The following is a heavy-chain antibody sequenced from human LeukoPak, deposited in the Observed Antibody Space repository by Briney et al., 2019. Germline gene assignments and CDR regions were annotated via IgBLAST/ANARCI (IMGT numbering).Heavy chain of an antibody. CDR2: ITYSGST. Sequence: PSETLSLTCTVSGGSISTYYWSWIRQPPGKALEWVGYITYSGSTNYNPSLKSRVTISVDTSKKQFSLKLSSVTAADTAVYYCAREYYYDSSGYYPPHAFDIWGQGTMVTVSS. D-gene: IGHD3-22*01. V-gene: IGHV4-59*01. J-gene: IGHJ3*02. CDR1: GGSISTYY. CDR3: AREYYYDSSGYYPPHAFDI.